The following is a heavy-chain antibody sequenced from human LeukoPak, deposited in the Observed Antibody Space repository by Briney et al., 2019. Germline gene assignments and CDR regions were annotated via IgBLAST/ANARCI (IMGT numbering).Heavy chain of an antibody. CDR3: AKVTVTTYYYYGMDV. CDR1: GFTFYDYA. D-gene: IGHD4-17*01. Sequence: GGSLRLSCAASGFTFYDYAMHWVRQAPGKGLEWVSGISWNSGSIGYADSVKGRFTISRDNAKNSLYLQMNSLRAEDTAVYYCAKVTVTTYYYYGMDVWGQGTTVTVSS. CDR2: ISWNSGSI. V-gene: IGHV3-9*01. J-gene: IGHJ6*02.